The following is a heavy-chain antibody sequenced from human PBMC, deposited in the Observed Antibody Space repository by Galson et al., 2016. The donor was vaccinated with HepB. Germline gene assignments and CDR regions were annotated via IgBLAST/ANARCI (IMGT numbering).Heavy chain of an antibody. J-gene: IGHJ4*02. CDR1: GFTFSNNW. CDR2: ISGSATST. D-gene: IGHD1-14*01. CDR3: AAHHAVSPIAPYDF. Sequence: SLRLSCAASGFTFSNNWMHWVRQAPGKGLEWVAVISGSATSTYYADSVKGRFTILRDDSKNTLFLHMNNLRAEETAVYYCAAHHAVSPIAPYDFWGQGALLTVSS. V-gene: IGHV3-23*01.